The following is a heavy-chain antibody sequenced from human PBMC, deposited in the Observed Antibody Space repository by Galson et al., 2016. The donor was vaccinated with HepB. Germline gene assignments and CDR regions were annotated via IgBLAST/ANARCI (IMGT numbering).Heavy chain of an antibody. D-gene: IGHD2-2*02. CDR3: ARGAIGRVEGLDS. CDR1: GFTFSSHV. V-gene: IGHV3-23*01. Sequence: SLRLSCAASGFTFSSHVMTWVRQVPGKGLEWVSSITGRSDTYPSDSRFIISRDNSRNTLYLQMSSLSAEDTAVYSCARGAIGRVEGLDSWGQGTMVTVSS. J-gene: IGHJ5*01. CDR2: ITGRSDT.